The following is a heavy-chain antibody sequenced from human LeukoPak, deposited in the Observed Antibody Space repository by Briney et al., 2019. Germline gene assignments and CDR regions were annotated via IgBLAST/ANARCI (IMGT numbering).Heavy chain of an antibody. CDR2: ISSSTNTI. V-gene: IGHV3-48*01. J-gene: IGHJ4*02. CDR3: AREKYGDYVSDY. D-gene: IGHD4-17*01. Sequence: GGSLRLSCAASGFTFSTYAMKWVRQAPGKGLEWISYISSSTNTIYYADSLKGRFTISRDNAKNSLYLQMNSLRAEDTAAYYCAREKYGDYVSDYWGQGTLVTVSS. CDR1: GFTFSTYA.